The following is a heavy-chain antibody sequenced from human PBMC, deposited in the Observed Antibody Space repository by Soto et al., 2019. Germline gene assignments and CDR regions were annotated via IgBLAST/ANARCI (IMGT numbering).Heavy chain of an antibody. V-gene: IGHV1-3*01. Sequence: GASAKVSCKASGYTFTSYAMHWVRQAPGQRLEWMGWINAGNGNTKYSQKFQGRVTITRDTSASTAYMELSSLRSEDTAVYYCARDDYGDYGFEYWGQGTLVTVSS. CDR2: INAGNGNT. J-gene: IGHJ4*02. CDR3: ARDDYGDYGFEY. CDR1: GYTFTSYA. D-gene: IGHD4-17*01.